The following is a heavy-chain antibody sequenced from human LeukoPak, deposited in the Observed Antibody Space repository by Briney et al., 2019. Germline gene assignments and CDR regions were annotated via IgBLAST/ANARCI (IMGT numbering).Heavy chain of an antibody. Sequence: SETLSLTCTVSGGSISSYYWSWIRQPPGKGLEWIGSIYYSGSTYYNPSLKSRVTISVDTSKNQFSLKLSSVTAADTAVYYCARTSGGGYSYGYYFDYWGQGTLVTVSS. V-gene: IGHV4-39*01. D-gene: IGHD5-18*01. J-gene: IGHJ4*02. CDR3: ARTSGGGYSYGYYFDY. CDR1: GGSISSYY. CDR2: IYYSGST.